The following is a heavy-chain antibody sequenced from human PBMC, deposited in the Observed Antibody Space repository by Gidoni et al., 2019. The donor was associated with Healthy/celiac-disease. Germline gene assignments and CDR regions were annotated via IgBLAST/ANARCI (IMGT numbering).Heavy chain of an antibody. D-gene: IGHD5-18*01. CDR1: GGSVSSGSYH. Sequence: QVQLQESGPGLVKPSETLSLTCTVSGGSVSSGSYHWSWIRQPPGKGLEWIGYIYYSGSTNYNPSLKSRVTISVDTSKNQFSLKLSSVTAADTAVYYCARESVWIQLWSKPQPGAFDIWGQGTMVTVSS. CDR2: IYYSGST. CDR3: ARESVWIQLWSKPQPGAFDI. V-gene: IGHV4-61*01. J-gene: IGHJ3*02.